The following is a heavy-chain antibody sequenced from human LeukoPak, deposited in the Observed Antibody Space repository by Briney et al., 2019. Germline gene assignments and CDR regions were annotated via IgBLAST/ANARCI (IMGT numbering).Heavy chain of an antibody. CDR1: GGSISRSY. Sequence: SETLSLTCTVPGGSISRSYWSWIRQPPGKGLEWIGYMYYNGSPNYSPSLRSRATMSVDTSKNQFLLRLTSVTAADTALYFCARGTLTASMKAFVIWGQGTMVTVSS. CDR3: ARGTLTASMKAFVI. D-gene: IGHD2-21*02. J-gene: IGHJ3*02. V-gene: IGHV4-59*08. CDR2: MYYNGSP.